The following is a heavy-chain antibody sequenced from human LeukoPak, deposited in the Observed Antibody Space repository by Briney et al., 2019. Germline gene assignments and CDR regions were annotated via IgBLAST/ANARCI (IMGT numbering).Heavy chain of an antibody. J-gene: IGHJ5*02. Sequence: ASVKVSCKASGYTFTSYGISWVRQAPGQGLEWMGWISAYNGNTNYAQKLQGRVTMTTDISTSTAYMELRSLRSDDTAVYYCARWRYCSGGSCYRGLGWFDPWGQGTLVTVSS. V-gene: IGHV1-18*01. D-gene: IGHD2-15*01. CDR3: ARWRYCSGGSCYRGLGWFDP. CDR1: GYTFTSYG. CDR2: ISAYNGNT.